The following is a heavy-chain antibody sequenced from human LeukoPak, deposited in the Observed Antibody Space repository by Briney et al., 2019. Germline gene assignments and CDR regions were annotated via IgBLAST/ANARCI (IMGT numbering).Heavy chain of an antibody. CDR3: TTGPFDYYGSASYLANGMDV. CDR2: IKSKTDGGTT. D-gene: IGHD3-10*01. CDR1: GFTFSNAW. J-gene: IGHJ6*02. V-gene: IGHV3-15*01. Sequence: GGSLRLSCAASGFTFSNAWMSWVRQAPGKGLEWVGRIKSKTDGGTTDYTAPVKGRFTISRYDSKNTLYLQMNSLKTEDTAVYYSTTGPFDYYGSASYLANGMDVWGQGTTVTVSS.